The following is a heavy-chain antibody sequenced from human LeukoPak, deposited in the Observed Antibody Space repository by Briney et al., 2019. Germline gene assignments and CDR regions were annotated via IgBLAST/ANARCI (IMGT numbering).Heavy chain of an antibody. D-gene: IGHD6-6*01. CDR1: GGSISSHY. V-gene: IGHV4-59*11. J-gene: IGHJ4*02. CDR2: IYYSGSN. CDR3: ARDLGYSSSGGFDY. Sequence: SETLSLTCTVSGGSISSHYWSWIGQPPGKGLGWNGDIYYSGSNNYNPSLMSRATISVDTSKNQFSLKLSSVTAADTAVYYYARDLGYSSSGGFDYWGQGTLVTVSS.